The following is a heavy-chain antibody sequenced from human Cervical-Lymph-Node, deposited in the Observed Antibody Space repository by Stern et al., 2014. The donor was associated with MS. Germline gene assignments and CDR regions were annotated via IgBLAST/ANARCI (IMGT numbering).Heavy chain of an antibody. CDR2: IYPADSAT. D-gene: IGHD3-22*01. Sequence: VQLVQSGAEVKKPGESLKISCRTSGYTFSNFWIGWVRPLPGKGLEWLGGIYPADSATTYSPSFQGQVTISADESISTAYLQWRSLKASDTAMYYCVRRRDSAGYDTFDLWGQGTMLIVSS. CDR1: GYTFSNFW. V-gene: IGHV5-51*01. CDR3: VRRRDSAGYDTFDL. J-gene: IGHJ3*01.